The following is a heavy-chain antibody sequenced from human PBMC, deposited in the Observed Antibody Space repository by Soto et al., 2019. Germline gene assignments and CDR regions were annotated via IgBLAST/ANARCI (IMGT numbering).Heavy chain of an antibody. CDR1: GGTFSSYA. CDR2: IIPIFGTA. CDR3: ARKIERIAAAGNGYYYGMDV. J-gene: IGHJ6*02. Sequence: QVQLVQSGAEVKKPGSSVKVSCKASGGTFSSYAISWVRQAPGQGLEWMGGIIPIFGTANYAQKFQGRVTITADESTSTAYMELSSLRSEDKAVYYCARKIERIAAAGNGYYYGMDVWGPGTTVTVSS. D-gene: IGHD6-13*01. V-gene: IGHV1-69*01.